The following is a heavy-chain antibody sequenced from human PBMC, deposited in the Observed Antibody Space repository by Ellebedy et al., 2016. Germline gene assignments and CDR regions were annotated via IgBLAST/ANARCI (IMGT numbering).Heavy chain of an antibody. D-gene: IGHD6-13*01. CDR3: ANDRSYGSSWYHFLDY. CDR2: ISASSANI. CDR1: GFAFSRYA. J-gene: IGHJ4*02. Sequence: GGSLRLSCAASGFAFSRYAMNWVRQAPGKGLELVSYISASSANIHYADSVKGRFTISRDNAKNSLDLQMNSLRDEDTAVYYCANDRSYGSSWYHFLDYWGQGILVSVSS. V-gene: IGHV3-48*02.